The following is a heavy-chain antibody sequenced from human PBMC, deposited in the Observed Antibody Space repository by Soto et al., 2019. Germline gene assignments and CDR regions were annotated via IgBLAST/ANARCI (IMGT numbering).Heavy chain of an antibody. D-gene: IGHD3-10*01. CDR1: GVTFSSYA. CDR3: AIYRGGLRRWLQYYY. J-gene: IGHJ4*02. V-gene: IGHV1-69*01. CDR2: IIPIFGTA. Sequence: QVQLVQSGAEVKKPGSSVKLSCKASGVTFSSYAISWVRQAPGQGLEWMGGIIPIFGTANYSQKFQGRGTITADESKSTDYMELSSLRSENTAVYYFAIYRGGLRRWLQYYYLGQGTLVTATS.